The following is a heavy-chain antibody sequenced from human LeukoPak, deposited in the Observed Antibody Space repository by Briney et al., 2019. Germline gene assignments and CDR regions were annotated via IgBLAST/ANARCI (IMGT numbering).Heavy chain of an antibody. D-gene: IGHD5-12*01. Sequence: PSETLSLTCTVSGGSISSSSYYWGWIRQPPGKELEWIGSIYYSGSTYYNPSLKSRVTISVDTSKNQFSLKLSSVTAADTAVYYCAVDIVASRWFDPWGQGTLGTVSS. J-gene: IGHJ5*02. CDR3: AVDIVASRWFDP. CDR1: GGSISSSSYY. V-gene: IGHV4-39*07. CDR2: IYYSGST.